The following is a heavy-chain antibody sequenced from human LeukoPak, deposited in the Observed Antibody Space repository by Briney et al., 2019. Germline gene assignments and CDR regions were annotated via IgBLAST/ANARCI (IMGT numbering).Heavy chain of an antibody. Sequence: ASVKVSCKASGYTFIGYYMHWVRQAPGQGLEWMGWINPNSGGTNYAQKFQGRVTMTRDTSISTAYMELSRLRSDDTAVYYCAREVGVVPAARYWGQGTLVTVSS. CDR1: GYTFIGYY. D-gene: IGHD2-2*01. V-gene: IGHV1-2*02. CDR3: AREVGVVPAARY. J-gene: IGHJ4*02. CDR2: INPNSGGT.